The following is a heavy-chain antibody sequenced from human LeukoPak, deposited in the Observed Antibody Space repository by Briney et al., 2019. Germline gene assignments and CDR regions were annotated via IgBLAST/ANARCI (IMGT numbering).Heavy chain of an antibody. V-gene: IGHV1-2*02. Sequence: ASVKVSCKTSGYTFTNYYVHWVRQAPGQGLEWMGYIVPDIGGVDYDQRFQGRVAMTRDKSISTVYMELTSLKSDDTAVYYCATEDKYCSGGNCGKFWGQGTLVTVSS. CDR2: IVPDIGGV. J-gene: IGHJ4*02. CDR1: GYTFTNYY. D-gene: IGHD2-15*01. CDR3: ATEDKYCSGGNCGKF.